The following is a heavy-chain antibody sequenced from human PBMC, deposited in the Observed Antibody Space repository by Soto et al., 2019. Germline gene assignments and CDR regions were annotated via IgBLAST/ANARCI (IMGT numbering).Heavy chain of an antibody. V-gene: IGHV3-23*01. CDR2: ISGSGGST. CDR3: AIGEDIVVVVAATGFDY. D-gene: IGHD2-15*01. J-gene: IGHJ4*02. CDR1: GFTFSSYA. Sequence: EVQLLESGGGLVQPGGSLRLSCAASGFTFSSYAMSWVRQAPGKGLEWVSAISGSGGSTYYADSVKGRFTISRDNSKNTLYLQMNSLRAADTAVYYCAIGEDIVVVVAATGFDYWGQGTLVTVSS.